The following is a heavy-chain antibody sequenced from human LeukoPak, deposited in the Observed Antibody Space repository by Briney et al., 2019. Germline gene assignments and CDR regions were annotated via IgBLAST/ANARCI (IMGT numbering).Heavy chain of an antibody. V-gene: IGHV4-38-2*02. D-gene: IGHD5-18*01. J-gene: IGHJ5*02. CDR3: AKGAGGFSYYNWFDP. CDR2: IYHSGST. Sequence: PSETLSLTCTVSGYSISSGYYWGWIRQPPGKGLEWIGSIYHSGSTYYNPSLESRVTISVDTSKNQFSLKLASVTAADTAIYYCAKGAGGFSYYNWFDPWGQGTLATVSS. CDR1: GYSISSGYY.